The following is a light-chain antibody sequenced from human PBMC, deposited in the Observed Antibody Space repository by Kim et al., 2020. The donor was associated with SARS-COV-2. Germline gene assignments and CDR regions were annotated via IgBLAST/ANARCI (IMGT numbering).Light chain of an antibody. CDR1: QSVGSSY. J-gene: IGKJ2*01. V-gene: IGKV3-20*01. Sequence: LAPGAGATLACRARQSVGSSYLAWYQQKPGQAPRLLIYGASSRATGIPDRFSGSGSGTDFTLTISRLEPEDFAVYYCQQYGSSLYTFGQGTKLEI. CDR2: GAS. CDR3: QQYGSSLYT.